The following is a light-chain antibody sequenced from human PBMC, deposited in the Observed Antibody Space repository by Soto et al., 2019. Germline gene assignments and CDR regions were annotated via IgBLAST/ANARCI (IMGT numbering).Light chain of an antibody. Sequence: EIVMTQSPATLSVSPVERATLSCRASQYINTRLAWYQHRPGQAPRLLIYQTSLRAAGIPARFSASGSGTDFTLTISDVQPEDFALYYCHQRQSWPRTCGQGTKGDI. CDR2: QTS. CDR1: QYINTR. V-gene: IGKV3D-15*03. J-gene: IGKJ1*01. CDR3: HQRQSWPRT.